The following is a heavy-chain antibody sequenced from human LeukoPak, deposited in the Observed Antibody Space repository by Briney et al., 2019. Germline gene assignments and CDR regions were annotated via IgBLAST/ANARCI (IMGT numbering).Heavy chain of an antibody. CDR2: MNPNSGNI. Sequence: ASVKVSCKASGYTFTSYDINWVRQATGQGLAWMGWMNPNSGNIGYAQKFQGRVTMTRNTSISTAYMELSSLRSEDTAVYYCARAPSWSGFSSYYYMDVWGKGTTVTVSS. CDR1: GYTFTSYD. CDR3: ARAPSWSGFSSYYYMDV. D-gene: IGHD3-3*01. J-gene: IGHJ6*03. V-gene: IGHV1-8*01.